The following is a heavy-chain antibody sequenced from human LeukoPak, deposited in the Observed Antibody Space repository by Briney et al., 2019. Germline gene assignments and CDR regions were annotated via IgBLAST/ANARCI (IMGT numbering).Heavy chain of an antibody. J-gene: IGHJ6*02. D-gene: IGHD2-8*01. Sequence: GGSLRLSCAASGFTFSSYEMNWVRQAPGKGLEWVSYNSSSGSTIYYADSVKGRFTISRDNAKNSLYLQMNSLRAEDTAVYYCARDAPYCTNGVCYYYYGMDVWGQGTTLTVSS. CDR2: NSSSGSTI. CDR1: GFTFSSYE. CDR3: ARDAPYCTNGVCYYYYGMDV. V-gene: IGHV3-48*03.